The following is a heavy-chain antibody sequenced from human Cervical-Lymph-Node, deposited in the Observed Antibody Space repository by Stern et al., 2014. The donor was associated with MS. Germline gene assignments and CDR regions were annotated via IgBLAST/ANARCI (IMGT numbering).Heavy chain of an antibody. CDR1: GYTFTDHY. Sequence: QVQLVQSGAEVKKPGASVKVSCKTSGYTFTDHYIHWVRQAPGQGLEWMGRIHPAIGGANLGQNFQGRVTMTSDTSINTVYMELSGLRSDDTAVYYCARVYSGYDRGDYWGQGTLVTVSS. D-gene: IGHD6-25*01. J-gene: IGHJ4*02. V-gene: IGHV1-2*06. CDR3: ARVYSGYDRGDY. CDR2: IHPAIGGA.